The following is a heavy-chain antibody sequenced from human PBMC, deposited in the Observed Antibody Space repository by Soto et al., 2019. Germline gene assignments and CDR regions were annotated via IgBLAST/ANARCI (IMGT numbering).Heavy chain of an antibody. CDR3: AKMLSAVAPPPWRNSYGMDV. CDR1: GFTFSSHG. Sequence: QVQLVESGGGVVQPGRSLRLSCAASGFTFSSHGMHWVRQAPGKGLEWVAVISYDGSNKYYADSVKGRFTISRDNSKNTLYLQMNSLRAEDTAVYYCAKMLSAVAPPPWRNSYGMDVWGQGTTVTVSS. V-gene: IGHV3-30*18. J-gene: IGHJ6*02. D-gene: IGHD6-19*01. CDR2: ISYDGSNK.